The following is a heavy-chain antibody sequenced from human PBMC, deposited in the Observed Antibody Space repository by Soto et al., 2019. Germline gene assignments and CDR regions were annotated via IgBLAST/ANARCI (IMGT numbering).Heavy chain of an antibody. CDR1: GFTFDDYS. Sequence: EVQLVESGGVVVQPGGSLRLSCAASGFTFDDYSMHWVRQAPGKGLEWVSLISWDGGSTYYADSVKGRFTISRDNSKNSLYLQMNSLRTEDTALYYCAKDYTVTTLFGNYGVGVWGQGTTVTVSS. V-gene: IGHV3-43*01. CDR3: AKDYTVTTLFGNYGVGV. D-gene: IGHD4-17*01. J-gene: IGHJ6*02. CDR2: ISWDGGST.